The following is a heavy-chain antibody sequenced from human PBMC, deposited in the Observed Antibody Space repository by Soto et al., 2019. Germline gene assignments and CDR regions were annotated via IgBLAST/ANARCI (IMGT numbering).Heavy chain of an antibody. J-gene: IGHJ6*02. CDR1: GGSFCGYY. CDR3: ARGFSAAAAGTLNYYGMDV. CDR2: INHSGST. Sequence: SETLSLTCAVCGGSFCGYYWSWIRQPPGKGLEWIGEINHSGSTNYNPSLKSRVTISVDTSKNQFSLKLSSVTAADTAVYYCARGFSAAAAGTLNYYGMDVWGQGTTVTVSS. D-gene: IGHD6-13*01. V-gene: IGHV4-34*01.